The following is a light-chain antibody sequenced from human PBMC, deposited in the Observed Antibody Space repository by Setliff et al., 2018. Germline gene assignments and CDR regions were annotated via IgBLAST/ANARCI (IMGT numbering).Light chain of an antibody. CDR3: VTWDANLSAYV. V-gene: IGLV1-44*01. CDR2: RNN. CDR1: SSNIGSNT. Sequence: QSVLTQPPSASGTPGQRVTISCSGSSSNIGSNTVNWYQQLPGTAPKLLIYRNNQRPSGVPDRFSGSKSGTSASLAISGLQSEDEADYYCVTWDANLSAYVFGTGTKVTVL. J-gene: IGLJ1*01.